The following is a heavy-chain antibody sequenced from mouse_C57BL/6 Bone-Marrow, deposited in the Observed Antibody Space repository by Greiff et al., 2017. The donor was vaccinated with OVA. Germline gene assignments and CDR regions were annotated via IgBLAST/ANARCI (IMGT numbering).Heavy chain of an antibody. D-gene: IGHD1-1*01. V-gene: IGHV1-15*01. CDR2: IDPETGGT. J-gene: IGHJ2*01. CDR3: TREDYYGSSYLDY. CDR1: GYTFTDYE. Sequence: QVQLQQSGAELVRPGASVTLSCKASGYTFTDYEMHWVKQTPVHGLEWIGAIDPETGGTAYNQKFKGKAILTADKSSSTAYMELRSLTSEDSAVYCCTREDYYGSSYLDYWGQGTTLTVSS.